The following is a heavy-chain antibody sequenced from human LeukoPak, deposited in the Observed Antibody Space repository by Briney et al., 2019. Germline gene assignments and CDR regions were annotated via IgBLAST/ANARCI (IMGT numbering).Heavy chain of an antibody. Sequence: GESLKISCKASGFSFTNYWIGWVRQMPGKGLEWMGIIYPRDSDTKYSPSFQGQVTISADKSINTAYLQWNSLKASDTAMYYGARQPFDYWGQGTLVTVSS. CDR3: ARQPFDY. V-gene: IGHV5-51*01. CDR2: IYPRDSDT. CDR1: GFSFTNYW. J-gene: IGHJ4*02.